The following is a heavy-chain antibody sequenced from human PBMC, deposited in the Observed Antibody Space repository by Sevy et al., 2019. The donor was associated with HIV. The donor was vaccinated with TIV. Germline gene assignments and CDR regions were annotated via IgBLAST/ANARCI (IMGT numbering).Heavy chain of an antibody. V-gene: IGHV3-30*18. J-gene: IGHJ6*02. Sequence: GGSLRLSCAASGFTFSTYDMHWVRQAPGKGLEWVAIISHDGSYRYYADSVKGRFSMSRDSSKNTLYLQMCGLSIEDTAVYYCAKNRPPGGSYFSRHGMDVWGRGTTVTVSS. CDR3: AKNRPPGGSYFSRHGMDV. D-gene: IGHD3-16*01. CDR2: ISHDGSYR. CDR1: GFTFSTYD.